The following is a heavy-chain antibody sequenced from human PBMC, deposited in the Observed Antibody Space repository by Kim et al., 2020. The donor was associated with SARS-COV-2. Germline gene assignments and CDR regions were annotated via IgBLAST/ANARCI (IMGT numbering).Heavy chain of an antibody. CDR2: ISYSGST. V-gene: IGHV4-39*01. Sequence: SQTLSLTCSVSGGSITTTSYSWAWIRQPPGKGLEWIASISYSGSTYYNPSLKSRVTISVDPSKNQFSLKLNSVTAEDTAVYYCARTPFGRTRLYYYYYMDVWGKGITVTVSS. D-gene: IGHD1-7*01. CDR1: GGSITTTSYS. J-gene: IGHJ6*03. CDR3: ARTPFGRTRLYYYYYMDV.